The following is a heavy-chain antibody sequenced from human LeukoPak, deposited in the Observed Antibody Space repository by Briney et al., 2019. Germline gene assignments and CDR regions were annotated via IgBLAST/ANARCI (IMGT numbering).Heavy chain of an antibody. V-gene: IGHV1-18*01. J-gene: IGHJ4*02. CDR3: ARGPMYNWNDPRPSDI. D-gene: IGHD1-1*01. CDR2: ISAYNGNT. CDR1: GYTFTSYG. Sequence: ASVKVSCKASGYTFTSYGISWVRQAPGQGLEWMGWISAYNGNTNYAQKLQGRVTMTTDTSTSTAYMELRSLRSDDTAVYYCARGPMYNWNDPRPSDIWGQGTLVTVSS.